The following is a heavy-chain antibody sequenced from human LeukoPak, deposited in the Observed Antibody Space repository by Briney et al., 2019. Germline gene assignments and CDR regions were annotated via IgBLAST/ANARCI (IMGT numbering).Heavy chain of an antibody. CDR3: ARGPLAGGYTGSYFDH. CDR1: GYAFSSYA. V-gene: IGHV1-18*01. CDR2: ISAYIGNT. Sequence: ASVKVSCKASGYAFSSYAISWVRQAPGQGLEWMGWISAYIGNTNYAQKVQGRVTMTTDTSTSTAYMDLRSLRSDDTAVYYCARGPLAGGYTGSYFDHWGQGTLVTVSS. D-gene: IGHD1-26*01. J-gene: IGHJ4*02.